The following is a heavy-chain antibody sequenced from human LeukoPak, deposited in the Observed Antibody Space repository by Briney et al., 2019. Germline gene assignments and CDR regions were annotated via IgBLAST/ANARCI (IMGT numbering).Heavy chain of an antibody. CDR2: IIPILGIA. D-gene: IGHD3-22*01. V-gene: IGHV1-69*02. Sequence: AAMKVSCKASGGTFSSYTISWVRQAPGQGLEWMGRIIPILGIANYAQKFQGRVTITADKSTSTDSMELSSLRSEDTAVYYCARGLGYYDSSGRRRDYYYGTDVWSQGTTVTVSS. J-gene: IGHJ6*02. CDR1: GGTFSSYT. CDR3: ARGLGYYDSSGRRRDYYYGTDV.